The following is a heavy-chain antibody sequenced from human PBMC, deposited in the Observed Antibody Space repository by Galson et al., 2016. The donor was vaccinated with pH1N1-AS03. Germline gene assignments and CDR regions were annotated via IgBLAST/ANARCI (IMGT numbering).Heavy chain of an antibody. Sequence: SLRLSCAASGFTFSTYGLYWLRQAPDKGPEWVAVISYDGSNRSYMDSVKGRFTIARDNSKNTLYLQMNRLRPEDTAVYYCAKALFWQQRVEVEAFDVWGQGTMVTVSS. CDR1: GFTFSTYG. CDR2: ISYDGSNR. CDR3: AKALFWQQRVEVEAFDV. J-gene: IGHJ3*01. D-gene: IGHD3-9*01. V-gene: IGHV3-30*18.